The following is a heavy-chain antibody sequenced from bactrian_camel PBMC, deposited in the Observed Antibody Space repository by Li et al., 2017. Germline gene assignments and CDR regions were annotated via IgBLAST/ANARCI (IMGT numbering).Heavy chain of an antibody. V-gene: IGHV3S53*01. CDR2: ISGDGTR. D-gene: IGHD1*01. Sequence: HVQLVESGGGSVQAGGSLRLSCAASGFNFDNADMGWYRQTPGNECELVASISGDGTRHYTDAMKGRFTASLDNVQNTVYLLMSGVKPEDTGLYYCAAEGPYADKCWPLNNGAQGTQVTVS. J-gene: IGHJ4*01. CDR1: GFNFDNAD.